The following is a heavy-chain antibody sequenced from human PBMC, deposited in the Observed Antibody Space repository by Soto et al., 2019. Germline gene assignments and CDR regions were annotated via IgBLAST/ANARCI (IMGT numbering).Heavy chain of an antibody. CDR3: ARIPVDTSMIYWLDP. D-gene: IGHD5-18*01. Sequence: SETLSLTCTVCGGSVSSGDYYWSWIRQPPGKGLEWIGYIYYSGNTNYNPSLKSRVIISVDTSKNLFSLKLTSVTAADTAVYYCARIPVDTSMIYWLDPWGQGTLVTVSS. CDR2: IYYSGNT. J-gene: IGHJ5*02. CDR1: GGSVSSGDYY. V-gene: IGHV4-61*08.